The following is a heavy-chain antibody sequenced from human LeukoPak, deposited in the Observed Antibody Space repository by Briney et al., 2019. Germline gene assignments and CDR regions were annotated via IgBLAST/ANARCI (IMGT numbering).Heavy chain of an antibody. D-gene: IGHD6-13*01. CDR2: ISAYNGNT. J-gene: IGHJ3*02. V-gene: IGHV1-18*01. Sequence: GASVKVSCKASGYTFTSYGISWVRRAPGQGLEWMGWISAYNGNTNYAQKLQGRVTMTTDTSTSTAYMELRSLRSDDTAVYYCATPSGSSWYEAGAFDIWGQGTMVTVSS. CDR3: ATPSGSSWYEAGAFDI. CDR1: GYTFTSYG.